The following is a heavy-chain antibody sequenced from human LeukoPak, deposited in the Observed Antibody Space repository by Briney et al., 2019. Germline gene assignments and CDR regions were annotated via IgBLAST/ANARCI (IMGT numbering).Heavy chain of an antibody. CDR1: GGSISSSSYY. CDR2: IYYSGTT. CDR3: ARDNDQLGLDPFDY. J-gene: IGHJ4*02. Sequence: SETLSLTCTVSGGSISSSSYYWGWIRQTPGTGLEWIGSIYYSGTTYYNPSLKSRVTISIDTSKNQFSLKLSSVTAADTAMYYCARDNDQLGLDPFDYWGQGTLVTVSS. D-gene: IGHD1-1*01. V-gene: IGHV4-39*07.